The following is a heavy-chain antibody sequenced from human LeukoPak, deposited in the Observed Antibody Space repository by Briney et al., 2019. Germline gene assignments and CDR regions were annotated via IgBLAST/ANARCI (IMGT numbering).Heavy chain of an antibody. CDR2: ISHDGSNK. CDR1: GFTFSSYA. Sequence: GGSLRLSCAASGFTFSSYAMHWVRQAPGKGLEWVAVISHDGSNKYYADSVKGRFTISRDNSKNTLYLQMNSLRAEDTAVYYCARGLPPSDYYFDYWGQGTLVTVSS. CDR3: ARGLPPSDYYFDY. J-gene: IGHJ4*02. V-gene: IGHV3-30-3*01. D-gene: IGHD2-15*01.